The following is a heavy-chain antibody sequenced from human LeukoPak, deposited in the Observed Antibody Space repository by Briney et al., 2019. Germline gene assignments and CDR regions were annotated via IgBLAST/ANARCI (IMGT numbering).Heavy chain of an antibody. Sequence: GGSLRLSCAASGFTFSSYSMHWVRQAPGKGLEWVSGISWNSGSIGYADSVKGRFTISRDNAKNSLYLQMNNLRAEDMALYYCAKGPGGYYYYMDVWGKGTTVTVSS. CDR1: GFTFSSYS. CDR3: AKGPGGYYYYMDV. CDR2: ISWNSGSI. D-gene: IGHD3-10*01. J-gene: IGHJ6*03. V-gene: IGHV3-9*03.